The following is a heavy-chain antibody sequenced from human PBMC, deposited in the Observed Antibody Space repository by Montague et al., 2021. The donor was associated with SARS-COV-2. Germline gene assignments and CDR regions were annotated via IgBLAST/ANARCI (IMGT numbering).Heavy chain of an antibody. CDR2: ISYDGSNK. CDR3: ARGGVDYGMDV. V-gene: IGHV3-30-3*01. D-gene: IGHD3-10*01. Sequence: SLRLSCAASGFTFSSYAMHWVRQAPGKGLEWVTIISYDGSNKYYADSVKGRFTISRDNSKNTLYLQMNSQRAEDTAVYYCARGGVDYGMDVWGQGTTVTVSS. J-gene: IGHJ6*02. CDR1: GFTFSSYA.